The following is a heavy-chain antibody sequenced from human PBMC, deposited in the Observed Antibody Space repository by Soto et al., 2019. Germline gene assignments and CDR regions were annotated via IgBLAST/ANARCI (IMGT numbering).Heavy chain of an antibody. CDR3: ARGIVVGGWFDP. J-gene: IGHJ5*02. D-gene: IGHD3-22*01. CDR2: IGTAGDT. Sequence: GGSLRLSCAASGFTFSSYDMHWVRQATGKGLEWVSAIGTAGDTYYPGSVKGRFTISRENAKNSLYLQMNSLRAEDTAVYYCARGIVVGGWFDPWGQGTLVTVSS. CDR1: GFTFSSYD. V-gene: IGHV3-13*01.